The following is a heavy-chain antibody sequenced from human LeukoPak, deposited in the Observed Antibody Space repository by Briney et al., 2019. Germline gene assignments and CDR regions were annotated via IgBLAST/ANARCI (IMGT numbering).Heavy chain of an antibody. CDR3: ARNLNWNCAFDY. J-gene: IGHJ4*02. Sequence: PSETLSLTCTVSGGSISTYYWSWIRQPPGKGLEWIGYIYYSGSTNYNPSLKSRVTVSVDTSKNQFSLRLSSVTAADTAVYYCARNLNWNCAFDYWGQGTLVTVSS. CDR1: GGSISTYY. CDR2: IYYSGST. V-gene: IGHV4-59*01. D-gene: IGHD1-7*01.